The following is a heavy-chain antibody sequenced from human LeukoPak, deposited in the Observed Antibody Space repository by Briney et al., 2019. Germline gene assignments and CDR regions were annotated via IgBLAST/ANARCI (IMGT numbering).Heavy chain of an antibody. CDR2: IYYSGST. V-gene: IGHV4-39*01. J-gene: IGHJ4*02. Sequence: PSETLSLTCTVSGGSISSSTYYWDWIRQPPGKGLEWIGSIYYSGSTYYNPSLESRVTISVDTSKNQFTLKLSSVTAADTAMYYCARQRLYDSGAYFDYWGQGTLVTVSS. D-gene: IGHD3-22*01. CDR3: ARQRLYDSGAYFDY. CDR1: GGSISSSTYY.